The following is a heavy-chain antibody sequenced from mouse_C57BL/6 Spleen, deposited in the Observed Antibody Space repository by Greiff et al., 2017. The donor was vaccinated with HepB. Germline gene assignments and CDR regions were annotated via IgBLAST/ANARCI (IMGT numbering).Heavy chain of an antibody. V-gene: IGHV3-6*01. J-gene: IGHJ3*01. Sequence: EVQLVESGPGLVKPSQSLSLTCSVTGYSITSCYYWKWIRQFPGNKLEWMGYISYDGSNNYNATLKNRISITRDTSKNQFFLKLNSVTTEDTATYSCARDYYYGGGFAYWGQGTLVTVSA. CDR3: ARDYYYGGGFAY. D-gene: IGHD1-1*01. CDR2: ISYDGSN. CDR1: GYSITSCYY.